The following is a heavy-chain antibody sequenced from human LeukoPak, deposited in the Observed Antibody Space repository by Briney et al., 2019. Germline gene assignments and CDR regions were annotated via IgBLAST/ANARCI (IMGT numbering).Heavy chain of an antibody. Sequence: SETLSLTCTVSGGSISSYYWSWIRQPPGKGLEWIGYIYYSGSTNYNPSLKSRVTISVDTSKNRFSLKLSSVTAADTAVYYCARGIVVVAQLGYYYYYMDVWGKGTTVTISS. CDR3: ARGIVVVAQLGYYYYYMDV. V-gene: IGHV4-59*08. D-gene: IGHD2-15*01. CDR1: GGSISSYY. CDR2: IYYSGST. J-gene: IGHJ6*03.